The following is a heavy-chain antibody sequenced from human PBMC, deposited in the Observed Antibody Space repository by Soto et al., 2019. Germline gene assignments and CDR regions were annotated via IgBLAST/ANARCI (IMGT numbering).Heavy chain of an antibody. J-gene: IGHJ4*02. V-gene: IGHV3-33*01. D-gene: IGHD5-18*01. CDR3: ARVVRYSYGPYFDY. Sequence: ESGGGVVQPGKSLRLSCAASGFTFSSYGMHWVRQAPGKGLEWVAVIWYDGSNKFYADSVKGRFTISRDNSKNTLYLQMNSLRAEDTAVYYCARVVRYSYGPYFDYWGQGTLVTVSS. CDR2: IWYDGSNK. CDR1: GFTFSSYG.